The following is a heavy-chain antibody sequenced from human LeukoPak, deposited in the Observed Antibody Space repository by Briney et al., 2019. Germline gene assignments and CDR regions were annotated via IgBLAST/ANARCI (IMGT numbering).Heavy chain of an antibody. CDR3: ARDLGYYDSPTLTPT. J-gene: IGHJ5*02. CDR2: IYTSGST. CDR1: GGSISSYY. D-gene: IGHD3-22*01. V-gene: IGHV4-4*07. Sequence: PSETLSLTCTVSGGSISSYYWSWIRQPAGKGLEWIGRIYTSGSTNYNPSLKGRVTMSVDTSKNQFSLKLSSVTATDTAVYYCARDLGYYDSPTLTPTWGQGTLVTVSS.